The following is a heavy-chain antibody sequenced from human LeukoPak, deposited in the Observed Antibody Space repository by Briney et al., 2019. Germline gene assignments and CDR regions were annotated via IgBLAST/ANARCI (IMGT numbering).Heavy chain of an antibody. V-gene: IGHV3-23*01. J-gene: IGHJ3*02. CDR3: ANTGGSYYQAFDI. CDR2: ISGSGGST. CDR1: GFTFSIYA. Sequence: GGSLRLSCAASGFTFSIYAMSWVRQAPGKGLEWVSAISGSGGSTYYADSVKGRFTISRDNSKNTLYLQMNSLRAEDTAVYYCANTGGSYYQAFDIWGQGTMVTVSS. D-gene: IGHD1-26*01.